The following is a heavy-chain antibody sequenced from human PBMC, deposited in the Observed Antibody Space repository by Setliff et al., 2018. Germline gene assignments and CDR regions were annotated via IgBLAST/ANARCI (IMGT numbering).Heavy chain of an antibody. V-gene: IGHV3-11*04. CDR1: GFSLSGPY. CDR2: ISGSGTTI. J-gene: IGHJ6*02. Sequence: NPGGSLRLSCAASGFSLSGPYMSWVRQAPGKGLEWVSKISGSGTTIYYADSVRGRFTISGDNAKNSLFLQMNSLRVEDTAVYYCARDGVYYAMDVWGHGTTVTVSS. D-gene: IGHD1-20*01. CDR3: ARDGVYYAMDV.